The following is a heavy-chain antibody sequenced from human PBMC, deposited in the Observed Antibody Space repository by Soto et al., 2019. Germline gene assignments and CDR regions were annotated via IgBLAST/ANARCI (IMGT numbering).Heavy chain of an antibody. CDR2: MNPNSGNT. CDR1: GYTFTSYD. Sequence: GSVKVSFKASGYTFTSYDINWVRQATGQGLEWMGWMNPNSGNTGYAQKFQGRVTMTRNTSISTAYMELSSLRSEDTAVYYCARGQGLLLEWSRNWFDPWGQGTLVTVSS. J-gene: IGHJ5*02. CDR3: ARGQGLLLEWSRNWFDP. D-gene: IGHD3-3*01. V-gene: IGHV1-8*01.